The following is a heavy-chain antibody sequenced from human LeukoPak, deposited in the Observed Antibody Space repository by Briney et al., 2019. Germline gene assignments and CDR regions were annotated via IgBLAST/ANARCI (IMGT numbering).Heavy chain of an antibody. Sequence: ASVTVSCKASVYTFTRYYMHWVRQAPGQGLEWMGWINPDSGGTNYAQKFQGRVTMTRDTSISTAYMELSRLRSDDTAVYYCARGSSSTSPGNWFDPWGQGTLVTVSS. D-gene: IGHD2-2*01. J-gene: IGHJ5*02. CDR1: VYTFTRYY. V-gene: IGHV1-2*02. CDR3: ARGSSSTSPGNWFDP. CDR2: INPDSGGT.